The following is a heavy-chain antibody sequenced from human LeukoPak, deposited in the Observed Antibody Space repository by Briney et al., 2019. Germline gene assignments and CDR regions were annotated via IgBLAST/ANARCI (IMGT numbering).Heavy chain of an antibody. V-gene: IGHV3-7*01. Sequence: GGSLRLSCAASGFTFSAYWMSWVRQAPGKGLEWVANIQQDGNEKYYVDSVKGRFTISRDNAKNSLYLQMNSLRVEDTAVYYCASRIVGTPDYFDYWGQGTLVTVSS. CDR2: IQQDGNEK. D-gene: IGHD1-26*01. CDR3: ASRIVGTPDYFDY. J-gene: IGHJ4*02. CDR1: GFTFSAYW.